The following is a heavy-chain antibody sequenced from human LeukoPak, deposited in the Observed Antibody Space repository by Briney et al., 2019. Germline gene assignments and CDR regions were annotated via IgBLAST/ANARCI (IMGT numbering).Heavy chain of an antibody. J-gene: IGHJ4*02. Sequence: PGGSLRLSCAASRFTFSNSGMNWVRQAPGEGLEWVSVINDSGDNTFYADAVKGRFTISRDNSKSTLYLQMSSLRVDDTAVYYCARSLKWNLVGFDYWGQGILVTVSS. V-gene: IGHV3-23*01. D-gene: IGHD1-1*01. CDR1: RFTFSNSG. CDR3: ARSLKWNLVGFDY. CDR2: INDSGDNT.